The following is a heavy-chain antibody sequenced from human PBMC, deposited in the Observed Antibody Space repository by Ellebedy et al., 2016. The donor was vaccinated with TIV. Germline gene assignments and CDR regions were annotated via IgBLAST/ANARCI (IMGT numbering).Heavy chain of an antibody. V-gene: IGHV3-23*01. CDR2: ISPSGYSI. J-gene: IGHJ3*02. Sequence: GESLKISCAASGFTFSSCAMTWVRQAPGKGLEWVSAISPSGYSIYYADSVKGRFTISRDNSKNTPDLQMNSLRAEDTAVYFWARQAPQGNSGDGTYYDAFDIWGQGTMVTVSS. D-gene: IGHD2-15*01. CDR1: GFTFSSCA. CDR3: ARQAPQGNSGDGTYYDAFDI.